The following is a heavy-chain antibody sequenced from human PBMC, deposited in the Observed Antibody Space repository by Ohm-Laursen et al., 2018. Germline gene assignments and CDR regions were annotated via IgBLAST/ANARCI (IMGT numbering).Heavy chain of an antibody. J-gene: IGHJ6*02. V-gene: IGHV1-46*01. CDR3: AKGYYHGMDV. CDR1: GYTFTSHY. CDR2: INPSGGST. Sequence: GASVKVSCKASGYTFTSHYMHWVRRAPGQGLEWMAKINPSGGSTSYAQKFQGRVTMTRDTSTSTVYMDLSSLRSEDTAVYYCAKGYYHGMDVWGQGTTVTVSS.